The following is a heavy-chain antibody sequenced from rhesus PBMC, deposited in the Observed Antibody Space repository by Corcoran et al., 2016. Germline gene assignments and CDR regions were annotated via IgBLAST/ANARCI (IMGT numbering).Heavy chain of an antibody. Sequence: QVQLVQSGGEIKQPGASVKLSCKASGYTFTSYYMYWVRQAPGQGLEWIALNSPYKGNKGYAQNFQGRVTITTATSTSTGYMELSSLRSEDTAMYYCTRGNYGKGRFDVWGPGVLVTVSS. D-gene: IGHD1-26*01. CDR2: NSPYKGNK. J-gene: IGHJ5-1*01. CDR3: TRGNYGKGRFDV. V-gene: IGHV1-180*01. CDR1: GYTFTSYY.